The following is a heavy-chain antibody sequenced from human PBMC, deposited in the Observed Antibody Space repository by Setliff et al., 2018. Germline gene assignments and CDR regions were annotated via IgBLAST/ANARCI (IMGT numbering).Heavy chain of an antibody. J-gene: IGHJ4*02. Sequence: PRGSLRLSCAASGFTFSRYWMSWVRQAPGKGLEWVANIKQDGTERYYVDSVKGRFSISRDDTKNSVYLQMNRLRVEDTAVYYCARDDCRTSCPHDYWGQGTLVTVSS. V-gene: IGHV3-7*01. CDR2: IKQDGTER. CDR3: ARDDCRTSCPHDY. CDR1: GFTFSRYW. D-gene: IGHD2-2*01.